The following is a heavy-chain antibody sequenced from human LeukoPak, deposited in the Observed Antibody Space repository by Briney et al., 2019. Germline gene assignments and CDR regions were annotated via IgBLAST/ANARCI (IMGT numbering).Heavy chain of an antibody. CDR2: ISGSGGST. V-gene: IGHV3-23*01. D-gene: IGHD3-22*01. CDR1: GFTFSSYA. CDR3: AKDTMIVAVIQDAFDI. Sequence: GGSLRLSCAASGFTFSSYAMSWVRQAPGKGLEWVSAISGSGGSTYYADSVKGRFTISRDNSKNTLYLQMNSLRAEDTAVYYCAKDTMIVAVIQDAFDIWGQGTMVTVSS. J-gene: IGHJ3*02.